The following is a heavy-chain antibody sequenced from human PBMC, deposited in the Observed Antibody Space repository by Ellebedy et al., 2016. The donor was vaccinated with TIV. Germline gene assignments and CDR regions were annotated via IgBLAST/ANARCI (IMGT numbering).Heavy chain of an antibody. Sequence: GESLKISCAASGFTFSRNAVHWVRQTPGKGLEWVAVISFDGSKKDYADSVKGRFTISRDNSKKTVYLQMNSLRSEDTAVHYCARGSEGSGFDYWGQGTLVTVSS. V-gene: IGHV3-30-3*01. D-gene: IGHD6-25*01. CDR2: ISFDGSKK. J-gene: IGHJ4*02. CDR3: ARGSEGSGFDY. CDR1: GFTFSRNA.